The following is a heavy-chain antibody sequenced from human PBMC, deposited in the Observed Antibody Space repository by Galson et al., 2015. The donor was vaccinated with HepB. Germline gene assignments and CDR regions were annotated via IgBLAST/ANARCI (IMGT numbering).Heavy chain of an antibody. CDR3: ARALGYYDFWSGYYFDY. V-gene: IGHV4-39*07. Sequence: SETLSLTCTVSGGSISSSSYYWGWLCQPPGKGLEWIGSIYYSGSTYYNPSLKSRVTISVDTSKNQFSLKLSSVTAADTAVYYCARALGYYDFWSGYYFDYWGQGTLVTVSS. CDR1: GGSISSSSYY. D-gene: IGHD3-3*01. J-gene: IGHJ4*02. CDR2: IYYSGST.